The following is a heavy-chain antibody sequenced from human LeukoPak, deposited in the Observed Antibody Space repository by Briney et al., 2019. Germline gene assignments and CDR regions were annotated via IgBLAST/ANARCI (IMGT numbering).Heavy chain of an antibody. CDR3: ARHEAGILFDY. D-gene: IGHD2/OR15-2a*01. V-gene: IGHV4-34*01. Sequence: SETLSLTCAVYSGSFSGYYWSWIRQPPGKGLEWIGEINHSGSTHYNPSLKSRVTISVDTSKNQFSLKLSSVTAADTAVYYCARHEAGILFDYWGQGTLVTVSS. J-gene: IGHJ4*02. CDR1: SGSFSGYY. CDR2: INHSGST.